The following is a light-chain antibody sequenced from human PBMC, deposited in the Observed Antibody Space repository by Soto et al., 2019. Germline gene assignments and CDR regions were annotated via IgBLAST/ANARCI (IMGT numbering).Light chain of an antibody. CDR2: DAS. CDR3: QQRSNWTLT. J-gene: IGKJ4*01. Sequence: EIVLTQSPATLSLSPGERATFSCRASHSVSNNLAWYQQKPGQAPRLLIYDASDRATGIPARFSGSGSGTDFTLTISSLESEDFAVYYCQQRSNWTLTFGGGTKVDIK. CDR1: HSVSNN. V-gene: IGKV3-11*01.